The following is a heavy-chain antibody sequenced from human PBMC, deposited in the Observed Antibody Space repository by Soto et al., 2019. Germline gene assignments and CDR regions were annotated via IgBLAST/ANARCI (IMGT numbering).Heavy chain of an antibody. V-gene: IGHV4-59*08. J-gene: IGHJ4*01. D-gene: IGHD6-19*01. CDR2: IYYSGST. CDR1: GGSISSYY. Sequence: SETLSLTCTVSGGSISSYYWSWIRQPPGKGLEWIGYIYYSGSTNYNPSLKSRVTISVDTSKNQFSLKLSSVTAADTDVYYCERCQYEYSGWIVFDYWGHGTLVTVSS. CDR3: ERCQYEYSGWIVFDY.